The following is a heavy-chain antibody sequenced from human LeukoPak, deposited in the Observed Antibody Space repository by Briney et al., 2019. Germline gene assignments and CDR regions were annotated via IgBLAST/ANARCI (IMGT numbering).Heavy chain of an antibody. CDR1: GGSFSGYY. D-gene: IGHD7-27*01. Sequence: SETLSLTCAVYGGSFSGYYWSWIRQPPGKGLEWIGEINHSGSINYNPSLKSRVTISVDTSRNQFSLKVSSVTAADTAVYYCARGRHWGAGADYWGQGTLVTVSS. J-gene: IGHJ4*02. CDR3: ARGRHWGAGADY. V-gene: IGHV4-34*01. CDR2: INHSGSI.